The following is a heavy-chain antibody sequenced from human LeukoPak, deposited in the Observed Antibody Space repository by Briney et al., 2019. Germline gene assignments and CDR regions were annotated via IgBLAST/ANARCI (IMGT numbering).Heavy chain of an antibody. CDR2: IKQDGSEK. CDR1: GFTFSSYW. D-gene: IGHD3-10*01. J-gene: IGHJ4*02. CDR3: ARDHCLLWFGELLCYFDY. Sequence: PGGSLRLSCAASGFTFSSYWMSWVRQAPGKGLEWVANIKQDGSEKYYVDSVKGRFTISRDNAKNSLYLQMNSLRAEDTAVYYCARDHCLLWFGELLCYFDYWGQGTLVTVSS. V-gene: IGHV3-7*01.